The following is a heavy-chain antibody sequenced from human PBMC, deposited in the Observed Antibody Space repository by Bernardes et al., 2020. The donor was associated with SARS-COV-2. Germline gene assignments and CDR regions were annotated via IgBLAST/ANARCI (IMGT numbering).Heavy chain of an antibody. V-gene: IGHV4-59*01. Sequence: SETLSLTCTVSGGSISSYYWSWIRQPPGKGLEWIGYIHNSGTTNYNPSLKIRVTISGDTSRNQFSLKLKSVTAADTAVYYCASRLGLSCSWYFNGAFDIWGQGTMVTVSS. D-gene: IGHD6-13*01. CDR3: ASRLGLSCSWYFNGAFDI. J-gene: IGHJ3*02. CDR2: IHNSGTT. CDR1: GGSISSYY.